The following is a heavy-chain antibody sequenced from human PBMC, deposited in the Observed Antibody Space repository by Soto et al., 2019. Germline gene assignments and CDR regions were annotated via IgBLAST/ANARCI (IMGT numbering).Heavy chain of an antibody. V-gene: IGHV4-61*01. CDR1: RGSVSSQTHF. CDR3: VREDMSGTYYFDA. CDR2: KYYSGIS. D-gene: IGHD1-26*01. Sequence: QVQLQESGPGLLKPSETLSLTCTVTRGSVSSQTHFWTWIRQPPGKGLEWIGYKYYSGISNYNPSLQSRVTISVDTSKNQFSLRLTSVTAADTAVYFYVREDMSGTYYFDAWGQGALVTVSS. J-gene: IGHJ4*02.